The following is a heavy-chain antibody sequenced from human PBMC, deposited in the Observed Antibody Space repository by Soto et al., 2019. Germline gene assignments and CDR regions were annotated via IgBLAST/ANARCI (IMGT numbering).Heavy chain of an antibody. CDR2: IIPIFGTA. CDR3: ARPARSLAVAGYFDY. CDR1: GGTFSSYA. V-gene: IGHV1-69*13. J-gene: IGHJ4*02. Sequence: SVKVSCKASGGTFSSYAISWVRQAPVQGLEWMGGIIPIFGTANYAQKFQGRVTITADESTSTAYMELSSLRSEDTAVYYCARPARSLAVAGYFDYWGQGTLVTVSS. D-gene: IGHD6-19*01.